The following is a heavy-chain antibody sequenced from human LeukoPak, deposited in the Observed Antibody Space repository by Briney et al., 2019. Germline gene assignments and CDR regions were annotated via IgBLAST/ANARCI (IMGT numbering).Heavy chain of an antibody. CDR2: IYYSGRT. CDR1: GGSISSYY. Sequence: KPSETLSLTCTVSGGSISSYYWIWIRQPPGKGLEWIGDIYYSGRTNSNPSLKSRVTTSVDTSKNQFSLKLSSVTAADTAVYYCARGGYSSGYYYFDYWGQGTLVTVSS. V-gene: IGHV4-59*01. D-gene: IGHD3-22*01. J-gene: IGHJ4*02. CDR3: ARGGYSSGYYYFDY.